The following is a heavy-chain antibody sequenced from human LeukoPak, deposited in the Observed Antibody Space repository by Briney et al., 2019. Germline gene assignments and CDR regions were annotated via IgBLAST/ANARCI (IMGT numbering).Heavy chain of an antibody. CDR2: IIPIFGTA. V-gene: IGHV1-69*05. CDR3: ARARDGYNTLDY. J-gene: IGHJ4*02. Sequence: ASVKVSCKASGGTFSSYAISWVRQAPGQGLEWMGGIIPIFGTANYAQKFQGRVTMTRDTSISTAYMELSRLRSDDTAVYYCARARDGYNTLDYWGQGTLVTVSS. D-gene: IGHD5-24*01. CDR1: GGTFSSYA.